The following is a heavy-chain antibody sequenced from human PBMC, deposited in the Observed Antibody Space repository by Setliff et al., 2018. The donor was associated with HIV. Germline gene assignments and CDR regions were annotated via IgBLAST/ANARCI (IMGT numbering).Heavy chain of an antibody. J-gene: IGHJ6*02. CDR1: GGSISSDY. CDR3: ARSRTSSGYYGVTGYGMDV. D-gene: IGHD3-22*01. CDR2: IYYSGST. V-gene: IGHV4-59*01. Sequence: SETLSLTCTVSGGSISSDYWSWIRQPPGKGLEWIGYIYYSGSTNYNPSLKSRVTISVATSKNQFSLKLNSVTIADTAVYYCARSRTSSGYYGVTGYGMDVWGQGTTVTV.